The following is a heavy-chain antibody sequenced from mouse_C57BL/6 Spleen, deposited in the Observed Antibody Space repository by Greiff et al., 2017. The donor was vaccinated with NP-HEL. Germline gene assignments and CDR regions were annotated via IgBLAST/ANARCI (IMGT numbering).Heavy chain of an antibody. CDR1: GFTFSDYG. J-gene: IGHJ4*01. V-gene: IGHV5-17*01. CDR2: ISSGSSTI. Sequence: EVKLVESGGGLVKPGGSLKLSCAASGFTFSDYGMHWVRQAPEKGLEWVAYISSGSSTIYYADTVKGRFTISRDNAKNTLFLQMTSLRSEDTAMYYCARRSNYAMDYWGQGTSVTVSS. CDR3: ARRSNYAMDY.